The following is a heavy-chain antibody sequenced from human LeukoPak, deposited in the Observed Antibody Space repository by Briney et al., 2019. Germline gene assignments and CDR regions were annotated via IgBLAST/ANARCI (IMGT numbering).Heavy chain of an antibody. CDR3: ARGEVVVTAIRHYFDY. CDR2: INHSGST. Sequence: SETLSLTCAVYGGTFSGYYWSWIRHPPGKGLEWIGEINHSGSTNYNPSLKSRVTISVDTSKNQFSLKLSSVTAADTAVYYCARGEVVVTAIRHYFDYWGQGTLVTVSS. J-gene: IGHJ4*02. D-gene: IGHD2-21*02. CDR1: GGTFSGYY. V-gene: IGHV4-34*01.